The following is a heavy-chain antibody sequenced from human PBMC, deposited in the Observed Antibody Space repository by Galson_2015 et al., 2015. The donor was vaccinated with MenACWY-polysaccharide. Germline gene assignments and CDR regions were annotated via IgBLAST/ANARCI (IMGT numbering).Heavy chain of an antibody. CDR1: GFTFDDYA. V-gene: IGHV3-9*01. Sequence: SLRLSCAASGFTFDDYAMHWVRQAPGKGLEWVSGINWNSGTLAYADSVKGRFIISRDNAKNSLSLQMNSLRAEDTAFYYCVKAKYRLLAVRLYYSDYWGQGTLVTVSS. J-gene: IGHJ4*02. CDR2: INWNSGTL. CDR3: VKAKYRLLAVRLYYSDY. D-gene: IGHD6-19*01.